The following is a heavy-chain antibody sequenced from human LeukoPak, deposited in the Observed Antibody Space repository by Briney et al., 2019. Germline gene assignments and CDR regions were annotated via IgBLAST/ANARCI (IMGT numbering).Heavy chain of an antibody. CDR3: ARDLLGATEEYYFDY. CDR2: ISYDGSNK. D-gene: IGHD1-26*01. CDR1: GFNFSSYA. J-gene: IGHJ4*02. V-gene: IGHV3-30-3*01. Sequence: GRSLRLSCAASGFNFSSYAMHWVRQAPGKGLEWVAVISYDGSNKYYADSVKGRFTISRDNSKNTLYLQMNSLRAEDTAVYYCARDLLGATEEYYFDYWGQGTLVTVSS.